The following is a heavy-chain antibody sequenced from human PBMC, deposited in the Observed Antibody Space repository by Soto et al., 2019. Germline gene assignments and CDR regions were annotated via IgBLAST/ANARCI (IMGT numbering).Heavy chain of an antibody. D-gene: IGHD5-12*01. J-gene: IGHJ5*02. Sequence: TLSLTCTVSGGSISSGGYYWSWIRQHPGKGLEWIGYIYYSGSTYYNPSLKSRVTISVDTSKNQFSLKLSSVTAADTAVYYCARWLRGTVQNWFDPWGQGTLVTAPQ. V-gene: IGHV4-31*03. CDR1: GGSISSGGYY. CDR2: IYYSGST. CDR3: ARWLRGTVQNWFDP.